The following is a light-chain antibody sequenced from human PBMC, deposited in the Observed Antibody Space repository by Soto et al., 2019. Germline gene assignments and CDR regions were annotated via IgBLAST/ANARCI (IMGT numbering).Light chain of an antibody. J-gene: IGKJ4*01. CDR2: GAS. CDR1: QSVSSN. CDR3: QQYNNWPLT. Sequence: EIVMTQSPATLSVSPGERATLSCRASQSVSSNLAWYQQKPGQAPRLLIYGASTRATGIPARFSGSGSGTEFTLTFSSLQSEDFAFYYCQQYNNWPLTFGGGTKGDIK. V-gene: IGKV3-15*01.